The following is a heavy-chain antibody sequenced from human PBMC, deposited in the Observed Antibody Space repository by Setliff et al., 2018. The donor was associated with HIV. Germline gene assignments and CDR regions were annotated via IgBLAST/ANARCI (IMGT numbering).Heavy chain of an antibody. CDR1: GYTFSHNT. CDR2: INVGNGNT. J-gene: IGHJ5*02. D-gene: IGHD6-13*01. CDR3: ARGYSIALGWFDP. V-gene: IGHV1-3*01. Sequence: ASVKVSCKASGYTFSHNTIHWVRQAPGKRLEWMGWINVGNGNTKYSQRFQGRVTITRDTSASAAYMELSSLRSEDTAVYYCARGYSIALGWFDPWGQGTLVTAPQ.